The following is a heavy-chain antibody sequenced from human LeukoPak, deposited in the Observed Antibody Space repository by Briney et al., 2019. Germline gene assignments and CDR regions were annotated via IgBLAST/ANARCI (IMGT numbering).Heavy chain of an antibody. V-gene: IGHV3-66*01. Sequence: GGSLRLSCAASGFTVSSNYMSWVRQAPGKGLEWVSVIYSGGSTYYADSVKGRFTISRDNSKNTLYLHMGSLRTEDMAVYYCARKSVAGPIDYWGQGALVTVSS. CDR3: ARKSVAGPIDY. CDR1: GFTVSSNY. J-gene: IGHJ4*02. CDR2: IYSGGST. D-gene: IGHD6-19*01.